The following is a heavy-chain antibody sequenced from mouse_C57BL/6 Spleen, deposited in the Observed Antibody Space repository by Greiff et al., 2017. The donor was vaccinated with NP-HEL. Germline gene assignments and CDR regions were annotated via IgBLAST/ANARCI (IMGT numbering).Heavy chain of an antibody. D-gene: IGHD2-3*01. CDR1: GFTFSDYY. Sequence: EVKLVESEGGFVQPGSSMKLSCTASGFTFSDYYMAWVRQVPEKGLEWVANINYDGSSTYYADALKSRFIIARDNAKNILYLQMSSLKSEDTATYSGDSYEGGGFAYWGQGTLLTVSA. CDR3: DSYEGGGFAY. J-gene: IGHJ3*01. V-gene: IGHV5-16*01. CDR2: INYDGSST.